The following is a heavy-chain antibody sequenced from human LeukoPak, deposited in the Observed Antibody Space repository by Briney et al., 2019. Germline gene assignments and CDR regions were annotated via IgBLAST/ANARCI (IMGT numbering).Heavy chain of an antibody. CDR1: GFPFSSYA. Sequence: GGPLRLSCAASGFPFSSYAMIWVRQAPGKGLEWVSAISGSGGSTYYAASVKGRFTISRDNSKNTLYLQMNSLRAEDTAVYYCAKASYGSGSTWSFWGQGTLVTVSS. CDR3: AKASYGSGSTWSF. CDR2: ISGSGGST. D-gene: IGHD3-10*01. J-gene: IGHJ4*02. V-gene: IGHV3-23*01.